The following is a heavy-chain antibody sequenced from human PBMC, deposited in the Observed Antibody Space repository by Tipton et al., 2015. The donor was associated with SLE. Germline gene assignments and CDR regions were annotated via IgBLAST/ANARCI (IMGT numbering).Heavy chain of an antibody. CDR1: GGSIGSHY. Sequence: TLSLTCTVSGGSIGSHYWSWIRQTPGKGLEWIAYIYTSGSTNYNPSFKSRVTISVDTSKNQFSLKVNSVTAADTAVYYCARGPWTEYFQYWGQGILVTVSS. V-gene: IGHV4-59*11. D-gene: IGHD5-12*01. CDR3: ARGPWTEYFQY. J-gene: IGHJ1*01. CDR2: IYTSGST.